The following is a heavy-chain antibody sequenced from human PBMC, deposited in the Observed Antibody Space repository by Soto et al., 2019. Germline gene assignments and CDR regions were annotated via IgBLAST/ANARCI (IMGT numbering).Heavy chain of an antibody. Sequence: GASVKVSCKASGYTFTNYYMHWVRQAPGQGLEWMGIINPSGGSTSYAQKFQGRVTMTRDTSTSTVYMELSSLRSEDTTLYYCARGGPGSGSYPGYYFDYWGQGTLVTVSS. CDR2: INPSGGST. CDR1: GYTFTNYY. D-gene: IGHD3-10*01. V-gene: IGHV1-46*03. CDR3: ARGGPGSGSYPGYYFDY. J-gene: IGHJ4*02.